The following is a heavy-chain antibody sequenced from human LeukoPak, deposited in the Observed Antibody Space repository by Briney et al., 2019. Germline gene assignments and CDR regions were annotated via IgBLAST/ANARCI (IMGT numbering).Heavy chain of an antibody. CDR3: ARQEYCSGGSCYTWFDP. Sequence: GESLKISCKGSGYSFTSYWIGWVRQMPGKGLEWMGIIYPADSDIRYSPSFQGQVTISADKSISTVYLQWSSLKASDTAMYYCARQEYCSGGSCYTWFDPWGQGTLVTVSS. V-gene: IGHV5-51*01. CDR1: GYSFTSYW. D-gene: IGHD2-15*01. J-gene: IGHJ5*02. CDR2: IYPADSDI.